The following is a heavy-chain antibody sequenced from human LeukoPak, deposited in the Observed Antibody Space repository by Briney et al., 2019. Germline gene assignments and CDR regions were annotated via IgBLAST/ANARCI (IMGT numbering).Heavy chain of an antibody. D-gene: IGHD2/OR15-2a*01. CDR2: ISSSSIYG. CDR1: GLSFSTYS. J-gene: IGHJ4*02. Sequence: GESLRLSCAASGLSFSTYSMNWVRQAPGKGLEWVSSISSSSIYGYYADSVKGRFTLSRDNSKNTLYLQMNSLRAEDTAVYYCTRKGSQWDFLVDYWGQGTRVAVSP. CDR3: TRKGSQWDFLVDY. V-gene: IGHV3-21*01.